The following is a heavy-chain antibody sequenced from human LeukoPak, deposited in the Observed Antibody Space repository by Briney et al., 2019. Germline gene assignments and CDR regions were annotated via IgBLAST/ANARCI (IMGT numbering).Heavy chain of an antibody. CDR2: ISGSGGST. CDR1: GFTFSSYA. Sequence: GGSLRLSCAASGFTFSSYAMSWVRQAPGKGLEWVSAISGSGGSTYYADSVKGRFTISRDNSKNTLYLQMNSLRAEDTAVYYCARGMYSSGWYNSDWFDPWGQGTLVTVSS. CDR3: ARGMYSSGWYNSDWFDP. J-gene: IGHJ5*02. D-gene: IGHD6-19*01. V-gene: IGHV3-23*01.